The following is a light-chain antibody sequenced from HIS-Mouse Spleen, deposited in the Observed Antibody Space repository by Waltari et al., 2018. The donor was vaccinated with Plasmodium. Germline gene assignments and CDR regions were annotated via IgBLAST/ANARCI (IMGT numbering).Light chain of an antibody. V-gene: IGLV2-8*01. CDR3: SSYAGSNNFEV. CDR1: SSDVGGYNY. J-gene: IGLJ3*02. Sequence: PPSASGSPGQSVTISCTGTSSDVGGYNYVSWYQQHPGKAPKLMIYEVSKRPSGVPDRFSGSKSGNTASLTVSGLQAEDEADYYCSSYAGSNNFEVFGGGTKLTVL. CDR2: EVS.